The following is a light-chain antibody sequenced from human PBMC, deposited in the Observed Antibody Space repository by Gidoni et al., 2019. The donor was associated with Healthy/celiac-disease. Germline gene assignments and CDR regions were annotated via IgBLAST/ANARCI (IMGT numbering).Light chain of an antibody. CDR2: QDS. J-gene: IGLJ1*01. CDR1: KLGDKY. Sequence: YELTQPPSVSVSPGQTASITCPGDKLGDKYACWYQQTPGQSPVLVIYQDSKRPSGIPERFSGSNSGNTATLTISGTQAMDEADYYCQAWDSSTAGVFGTGTKVTVL. CDR3: QAWDSSTAGV. V-gene: IGLV3-1*01.